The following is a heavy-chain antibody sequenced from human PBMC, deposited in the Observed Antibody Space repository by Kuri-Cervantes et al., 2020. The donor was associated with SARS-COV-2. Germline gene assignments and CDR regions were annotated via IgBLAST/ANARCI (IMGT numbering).Heavy chain of an antibody. Sequence: GGSLRLSCAASGFTFSNAWMSWVRQAPGKGLEWVGRIKSKTYGGTTDYAAPVKCIFTISRDDSKNTLYLQMNSLKTEDTAVYYCTTGYPSSSSHYYYYYYMDVWGKGTTVTVSS. CDR3: TTGYPSSSSHYYYYYYMDV. V-gene: IGHV3-15*01. CDR2: IKSKTYGGTT. CDR1: GFTFSNAW. D-gene: IGHD6-6*01. J-gene: IGHJ6*03.